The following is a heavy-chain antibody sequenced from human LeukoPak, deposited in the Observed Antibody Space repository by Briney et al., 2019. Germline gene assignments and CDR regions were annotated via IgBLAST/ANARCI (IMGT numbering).Heavy chain of an antibody. Sequence: GGSLRLSCAASGFTFSDYYMSWIRQAPGKGLEWVSLISADGGSTYYADSVKGRFTISRDNSKNSLYLQMNSLRTEDSALYFCAKPPRFYDFWSAYLNWGQGTLVTVSS. V-gene: IGHV3-43*02. D-gene: IGHD3-3*01. CDR2: ISADGGST. CDR1: GFTFSDYY. J-gene: IGHJ4*02. CDR3: AKPPRFYDFWSAYLN.